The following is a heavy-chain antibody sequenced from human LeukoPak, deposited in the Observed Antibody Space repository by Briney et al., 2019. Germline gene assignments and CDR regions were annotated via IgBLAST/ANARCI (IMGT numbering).Heavy chain of an antibody. V-gene: IGHV1-69*13. D-gene: IGHD2-21*02. CDR1: GGTFSSYA. CDR3: ASRPLVGDLTHNWFDP. J-gene: IGHJ5*02. Sequence: SVKVSCKASGGTFSSYAISWVRQAPGRGLEWMGGIIPIFGTANYAQKFQGRVTITADESTSTAYMELSSLRSEDTAVYYCASRPLVGDLTHNWFDPWGQGTLVTVSS. CDR2: IIPIFGTA.